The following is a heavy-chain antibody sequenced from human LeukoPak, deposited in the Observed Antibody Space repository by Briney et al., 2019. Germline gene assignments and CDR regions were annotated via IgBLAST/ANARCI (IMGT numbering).Heavy chain of an antibody. J-gene: IGHJ4*02. D-gene: IGHD3-22*01. CDR1: GGSISSGDYY. Sequence: SQTLSLTCTVSGGSISSGDYYWSWIRQPPGKGLEWIGYIYYSGSTYYNPSLKSRVTISVDTSKNQFSLKLSSVTAADTAVYFCARGRSDYYDSSGHGRYFDYWGQGTLVTVSS. CDR2: IYYSGST. V-gene: IGHV4-30-4*01. CDR3: ARGRSDYYDSSGHGRYFDY.